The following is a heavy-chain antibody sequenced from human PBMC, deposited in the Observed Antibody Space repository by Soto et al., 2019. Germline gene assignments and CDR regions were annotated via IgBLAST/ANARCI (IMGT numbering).Heavy chain of an antibody. CDR1: SFRFSAYG. V-gene: IGHV3-30*18. CDR2: ISDDGKTQ. CDR3: VKGGYKTGWPPFDH. D-gene: IGHD6-19*01. Sequence: QVKLVEFGGAVVHSGRSLRLSCTASSFRFSAYGMHWVRQAPGKGLEWVALISDDGKTQFFTESVEGRFTISRDNSRNTLYLQMNRLRPEDTAVYYCVKGGYKTGWPPFDHWGHGTRVTVSS. J-gene: IGHJ4*01.